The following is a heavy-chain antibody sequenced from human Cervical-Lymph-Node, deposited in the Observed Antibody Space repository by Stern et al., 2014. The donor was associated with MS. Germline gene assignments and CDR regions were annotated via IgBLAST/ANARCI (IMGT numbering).Heavy chain of an antibody. V-gene: IGHV1-46*04. D-gene: IGHD5-18*01. CDR3: AREHTAMGFGF. J-gene: IGHJ4*02. CDR2: INPSDGST. Sequence: QDQLVQSGAEVKKPGASVKGSCKATGYTFINFYMHWVRQAPGQGLEWMGIINPSDGSTSYAQTLQGRVTMTRDTSTNTFYMELGSLRSEDTAVYYCAREHTAMGFGFWGQGTLVTVSS. CDR1: GYTFINFY.